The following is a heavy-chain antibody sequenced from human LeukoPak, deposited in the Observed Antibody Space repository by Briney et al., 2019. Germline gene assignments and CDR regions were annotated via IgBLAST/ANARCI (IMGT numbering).Heavy chain of an antibody. D-gene: IGHD3-10*01. CDR3: ATDYGSGSYWFDY. V-gene: IGHV1-24*01. Sequence: ASVKVSCKVSGYTLTELSMHWVRQAPGKGLEWMGGFDPEDGETIYAQKFQGRVTMAEDTSTDTAYMELSSLRSEDTAVYYCATDYGSGSYWFDYWGQGTLVTVSS. CDR2: FDPEDGET. J-gene: IGHJ4*02. CDR1: GYTLTELS.